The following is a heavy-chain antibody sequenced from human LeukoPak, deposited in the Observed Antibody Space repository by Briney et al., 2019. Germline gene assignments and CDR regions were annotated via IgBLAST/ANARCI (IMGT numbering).Heavy chain of an antibody. J-gene: IGHJ5*02. V-gene: IGHV3-48*03. CDR3: TTGQDRYDYGDHGWFDP. Sequence: GGSLRLSCTAASGFSFSTTAMNWFRQAPGKGLEWFSYIRSSGDLMYYAESVKGLFSISKDNDKNLLFLQKNSLRVEDTAIYYCTTGQDRYDYGDHGWFDPWGQGTLVTVSS. CDR1: GFSFSTTA. CDR2: IRSSGDLM. D-gene: IGHD4-17*01.